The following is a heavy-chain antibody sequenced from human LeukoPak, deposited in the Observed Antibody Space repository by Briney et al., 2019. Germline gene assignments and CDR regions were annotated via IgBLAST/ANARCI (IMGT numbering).Heavy chain of an antibody. Sequence: PGESLTLSCAASGFTFSSYGMHWVRQAPGKGLEWVAVIWYDGSNKYYADSVKGRFTISRDNSKNTLYLQMNSLRAEDTAVYYCARDLRRSYMDVWGKGTRSPSP. D-gene: IGHD6-25*01. CDR1: GFTFSSYG. V-gene: IGHV3-33*01. J-gene: IGHJ6*03. CDR3: ARDLRRSYMDV. CDR2: IWYDGSNK.